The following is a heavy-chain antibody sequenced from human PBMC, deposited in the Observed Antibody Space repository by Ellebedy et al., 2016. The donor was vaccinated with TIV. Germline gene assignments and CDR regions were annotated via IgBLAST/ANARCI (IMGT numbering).Heavy chain of an antibody. J-gene: IGHJ4*02. Sequence: SGPTLVKPPQTLTLTCSFSGFSLDTSGVGVGWIRQPPGRALEWLAFIYGDDDERYRPSLENRLTITKDTSKNQVVLTMTNMGPEDRGTYFCAHRGMRSGWFTGLDYWGQGTLVTLSS. CDR3: AHRGMRSGWFTGLDY. CDR2: IYGDDDE. D-gene: IGHD6-19*01. CDR1: GFSLDTSGVG. V-gene: IGHV2-5*02.